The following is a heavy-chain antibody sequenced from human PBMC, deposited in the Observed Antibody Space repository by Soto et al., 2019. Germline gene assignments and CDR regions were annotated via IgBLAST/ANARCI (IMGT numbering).Heavy chain of an antibody. CDR1: GGTFSSYA. Sequence: QVQLVQSGAEVKKPGSSVKVSCKASGGTFSSYAISWVRQAPGQGLEWMGGIIPIFGTANYAKKFQGRVTITADKSTSTADMERSSLRSEDTVLYYGARAEYSSSYYYYYGMDVWGQGTTVTVSS. J-gene: IGHJ6*02. V-gene: IGHV1-69*06. D-gene: IGHD6-6*01. CDR2: IIPIFGTA. CDR3: ARAEYSSSYYYYYGMDV.